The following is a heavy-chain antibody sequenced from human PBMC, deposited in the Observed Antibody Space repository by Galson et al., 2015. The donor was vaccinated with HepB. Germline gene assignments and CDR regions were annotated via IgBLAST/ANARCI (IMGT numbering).Heavy chain of an antibody. V-gene: IGHV3-15*01. CDR3: ATDHGGYSGYDGYFDL. Sequence: SLRLSCAASGFSFSNAWMRWVRQAPGKGLEWVGVIKSKRDGGTTDFAAPVKGRFTISRDDSKNMMYLQMDSLKTEDTAMYYCATDHGGYSGYDGYFDLWGPGTLVTVSS. J-gene: IGHJ2*01. CDR2: IKSKRDGGTT. D-gene: IGHD5-12*01. CDR1: GFSFSNAW.